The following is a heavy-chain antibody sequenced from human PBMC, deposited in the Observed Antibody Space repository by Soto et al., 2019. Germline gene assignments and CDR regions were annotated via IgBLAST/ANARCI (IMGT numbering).Heavy chain of an antibody. Sequence: ASVKVSCKASGGTFSSYAISWVRQAPGQGLEWMGRIIPILGIANYAQKFQGRVTITADKSTSTAYMELCSLRSEDTAVYYCARAGLRSKYYYDSSGYYDTQQWDYWGQGTLVTVSS. CDR3: ARAGLRSKYYYDSSGYYDTQQWDY. CDR2: IIPILGIA. D-gene: IGHD3-22*01. J-gene: IGHJ4*02. V-gene: IGHV1-69*04. CDR1: GGTFSSYA.